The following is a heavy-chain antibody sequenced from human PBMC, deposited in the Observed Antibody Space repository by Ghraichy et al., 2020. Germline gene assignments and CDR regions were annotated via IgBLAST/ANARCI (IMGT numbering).Heavy chain of an antibody. Sequence: GESLNISCVASGFTFSSYWMSWVRQAPGKGLEWVANIKQDGSEKYYVDSVKGRFTISRDNAKNSLYLQMNSLRAEDTAVYYCARDGTYYDFWSGYFGGMDVWGQGTTVTGSS. CDR3: ARDGTYYDFWSGYFGGMDV. V-gene: IGHV3-7*01. CDR1: GFTFSSYW. J-gene: IGHJ6*02. D-gene: IGHD3-3*01. CDR2: IKQDGSEK.